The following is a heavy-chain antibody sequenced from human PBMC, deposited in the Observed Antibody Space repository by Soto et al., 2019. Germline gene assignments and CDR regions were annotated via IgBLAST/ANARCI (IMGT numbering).Heavy chain of an antibody. D-gene: IGHD2-2*01. Sequence: EVQLVESGGGLVKPGGSLRLSCTASELTFSNAWMSWVRQAPGKGMEWVGLTKSKDDGGTADYSASVKGRFTISRDDSKNKLYLQMNSLKTEDTAVFYCTTVMPEGYFDYWGQGTLVTVSS. CDR1: ELTFSNAW. CDR2: TKSKDDGGTA. J-gene: IGHJ4*02. V-gene: IGHV3-15*01. CDR3: TTVMPEGYFDY.